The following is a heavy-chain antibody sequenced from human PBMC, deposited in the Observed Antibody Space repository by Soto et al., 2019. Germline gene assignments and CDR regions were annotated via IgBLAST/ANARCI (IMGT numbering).Heavy chain of an antibody. J-gene: IGHJ4*02. D-gene: IGHD4-4*01. CDR3: ASFARPSRYSNHVQVDY. CDR1: GFTFSGHW. V-gene: IGHV3-74*01. CDR2: INSDGSIT. Sequence: GGSLRLSCAASGFTFSGHWMYWVRQAPGKGLVWVSSINSDGSITHYADSVKGRLTISRDNAKNTLYLQMNSLRAEDTAVYFCASFARPSRYSNHVQVDYWGQGTLVTVSS.